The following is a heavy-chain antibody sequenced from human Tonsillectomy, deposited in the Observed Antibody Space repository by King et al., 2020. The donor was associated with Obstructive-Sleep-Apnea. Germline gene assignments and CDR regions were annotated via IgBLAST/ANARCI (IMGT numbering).Heavy chain of an antibody. CDR3: ARDSGYCSGGSCYVNGMDV. CDR1: GGSITSDNYF. Sequence: QLQESGPGLVKPSQTLSLTCTVSGGSITSDNYFWSWIRQPPGKGLEWIGHIYYSGSTYYNPALKSRVTISVDTSRNQFSLKLSSVTAADTAVYYCARDSGYCSGGSCYVNGMDVWGQGTTVTVSS. J-gene: IGHJ6*02. D-gene: IGHD2-15*01. V-gene: IGHV4-31*03. CDR2: IYYSGST.